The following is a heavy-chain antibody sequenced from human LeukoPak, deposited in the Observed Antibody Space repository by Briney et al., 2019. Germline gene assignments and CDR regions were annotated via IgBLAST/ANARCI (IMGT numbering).Heavy chain of an antibody. CDR1: GYTLTELS. Sequence: ASVKVSCKVSGYTLTELSMHWVRQAPGKGLEWMGGFDPEDGETIYAQKFQGRVTMTTDTSTSTAYMELRSLRSDDTAVYYCARVAGVLRYFDWLPYYFDYWGQGTLVTVSS. J-gene: IGHJ4*02. D-gene: IGHD3-9*01. V-gene: IGHV1-24*01. CDR3: ARVAGVLRYFDWLPYYFDY. CDR2: FDPEDGET.